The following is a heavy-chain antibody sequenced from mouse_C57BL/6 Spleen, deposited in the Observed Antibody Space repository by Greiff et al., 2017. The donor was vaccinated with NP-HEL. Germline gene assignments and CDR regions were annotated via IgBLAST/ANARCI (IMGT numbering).Heavy chain of an antibody. CDR3: ARDGYSRYFDY. CDR2: INPNNGGT. CDR1: GYTFTDYY. D-gene: IGHD2-12*01. Sequence: VQLQQSGPELVKPGASVKISCKASGYTFTDYYMNWVKQSHGKSLEWIGDINPNNGGTSYNQKFKGKATLTVDKSSSTAYMELRSLTSEDSAVYYCARDGYSRYFDYWGQGTTLTVSS. J-gene: IGHJ2*01. V-gene: IGHV1-26*01.